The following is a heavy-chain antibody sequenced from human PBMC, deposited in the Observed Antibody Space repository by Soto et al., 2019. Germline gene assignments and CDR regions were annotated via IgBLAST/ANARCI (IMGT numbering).Heavy chain of an antibody. CDR2: FDPEDGET. CDR3: ATFYGXYDSSGSSPGYYYGMDV. CDR1: GYTLTELS. Sequence: ASVKVSCKVSGYTLTELSMHWVRQAPGKGLEWMGGFDPEDGETIYAQKFQGRVTMTEDTSTDTAYMELSSLRSEDTAVYYCATFYGXYDSSGSSPGYYYGMDVWGQGTTVTVSS. V-gene: IGHV1-24*01. J-gene: IGHJ6*02. D-gene: IGHD3-22*01.